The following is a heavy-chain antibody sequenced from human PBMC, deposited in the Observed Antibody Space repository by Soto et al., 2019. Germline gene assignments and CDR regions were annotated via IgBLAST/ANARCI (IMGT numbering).Heavy chain of an antibody. CDR3: ARLTTVSTPWYFDL. V-gene: IGHV4-30-2*01. Sequence: QLQLQESGSGLVKPSQTLSLTCAVSGGSISSGGYSWSWIRQPPGKGLEWIGYIYHSGSTYYNPSLKSRVTISVDRSKNQFSLKLSSVTAADTAVYYCARLTTVSTPWYFDLWGRGTLVTVSS. CDR2: IYHSGST. J-gene: IGHJ2*01. CDR1: GGSISSGGYS. D-gene: IGHD4-17*01.